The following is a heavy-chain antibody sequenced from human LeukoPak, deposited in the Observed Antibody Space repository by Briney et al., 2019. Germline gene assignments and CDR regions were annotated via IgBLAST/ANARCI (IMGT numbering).Heavy chain of an antibody. J-gene: IGHJ4*02. CDR3: AVPGITGTTGIDY. CDR2: IRYDGSNK. CDR1: GFTFSSYG. D-gene: IGHD1-7*01. Sequence: GGSLRLSCAASGFTFSSYGMHWVRQAPGKGLEWVAFIRYDGSNKYYADSVKGRFTISRDDSKNTLYLQMNSLRAEDTAVYYRAVPGITGTTGIDYWGQGTLVTVSS. V-gene: IGHV3-30*02.